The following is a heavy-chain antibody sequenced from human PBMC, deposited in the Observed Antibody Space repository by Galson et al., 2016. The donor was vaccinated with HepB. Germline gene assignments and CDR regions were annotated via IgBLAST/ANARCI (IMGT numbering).Heavy chain of an antibody. CDR1: GINFRAYW. J-gene: IGHJ4*02. CDR2: ISGDGSNS. D-gene: IGHD1-1*01. Sequence: SLRLSCADSGINFRAYWMHWVRQVPGKGLVWVSRISGDGSNSNYADSVKGRFTISRDNAKDTLYLQLNSLRDEDTALYFCAREDELERLIWGQGTLVTVSS. V-gene: IGHV3-74*01. CDR3: AREDELERLI.